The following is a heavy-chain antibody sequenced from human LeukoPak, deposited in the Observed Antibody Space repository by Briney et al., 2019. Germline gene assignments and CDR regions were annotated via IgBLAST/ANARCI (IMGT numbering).Heavy chain of an antibody. V-gene: IGHV4-39*07. D-gene: IGHD6-13*01. CDR3: ARDEQKQLDAFDI. J-gene: IGHJ3*02. CDR1: GGSISSSSYY. Sequence: RSSETLSLTCTVSGGSISSSSYYWGWIRQPPGKGLEWIGSIYYSGSTYYNPSLKSRVTISVDTSKNQFSLKLSSVTAADTAVYYCARDEQKQLDAFDIWGQGTMVTVSS. CDR2: IYYSGST.